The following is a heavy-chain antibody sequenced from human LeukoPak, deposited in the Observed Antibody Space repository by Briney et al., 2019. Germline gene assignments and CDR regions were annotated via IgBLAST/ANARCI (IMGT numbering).Heavy chain of an antibody. D-gene: IGHD4-17*01. Sequence: GGSLRLSCAASGFTFSSYGMHWVRQAPGKGLEWVAFIRYDGSNKYYADSVKGRFTISRDNSKNTLYLQMNSLRAEDTAVYYCAKDRFYGDYVVWFDPWGQGTLVTVSS. CDR2: IRYDGSNK. CDR1: GFTFSSYG. V-gene: IGHV3-30*02. CDR3: AKDRFYGDYVVWFDP. J-gene: IGHJ5*02.